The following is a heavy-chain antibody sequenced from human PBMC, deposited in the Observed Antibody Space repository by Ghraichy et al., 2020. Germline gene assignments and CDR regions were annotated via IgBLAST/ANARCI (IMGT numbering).Heavy chain of an antibody. D-gene: IGHD5-24*01. J-gene: IGHJ5*02. V-gene: IGHV4-39*01. CDR2: IYYSGST. Sequence: SENLSLTCTVSGGSISSSSYYWGWIRQPPGKGLEWIGSIYYSGSTYYNPSLKSRVTISVDTSKNQFSLKLSSVTAADTAVYYCARQQRWLQFDRRGVPGWFDPWGQGTLVTVSS. CDR3: ARQQRWLQFDRRGVPGWFDP. CDR1: GGSISSSSYY.